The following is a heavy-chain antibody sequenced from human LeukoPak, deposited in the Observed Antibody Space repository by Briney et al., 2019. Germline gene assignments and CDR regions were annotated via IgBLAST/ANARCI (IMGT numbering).Heavy chain of an antibody. J-gene: IGHJ4*02. CDR3: ARVAGREFGY. CDR2: IYPVDSDT. Sequence: LEWMGIIYPVDSDTRYSPSFQGQVTISADKSISTAYLQWSSLKASDTAIYYCARVAGREFGYWGQGTLVTVSS. V-gene: IGHV5-51*01.